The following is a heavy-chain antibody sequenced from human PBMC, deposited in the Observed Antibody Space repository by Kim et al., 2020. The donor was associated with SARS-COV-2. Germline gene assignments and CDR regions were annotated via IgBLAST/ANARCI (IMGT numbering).Heavy chain of an antibody. V-gene: IGHV1-18*04. CDR2: ISTYNGNT. CDR3: AREDWTGGECYSGDSYGMDG. Sequence: ASVKVSCKASGYSFTSYGITWVRQAPGQGLEWMGWISTYNGNTKYAEKFQGRVTMTTDTPTSTAYMELRSLRSDDTALYYCAREDWTGGECYSGDSYGMDGWGQGTTVTVSS. J-gene: IGHJ6*02. D-gene: IGHD2-21*01. CDR1: GYSFTSYG.